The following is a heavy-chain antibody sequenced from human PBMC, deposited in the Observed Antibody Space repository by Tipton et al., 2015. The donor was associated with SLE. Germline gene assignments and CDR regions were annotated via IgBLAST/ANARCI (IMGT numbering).Heavy chain of an antibody. CDR2: ISYDGSNK. CDR3: ARRTYYYDSSGYAFDY. Sequence: SLRLSCAASGFTFSSYAMHWVRQAPGKGLEWVAVISYDGSNKYYADSVKGRFTISRDNSKNTLYLQMNSLRAEDTAVYYCARRTYYYDSSGYAFDYWGQGTLVTVSS. V-gene: IGHV3-30-3*01. CDR1: GFTFSSYA. D-gene: IGHD3-22*01. J-gene: IGHJ4*02.